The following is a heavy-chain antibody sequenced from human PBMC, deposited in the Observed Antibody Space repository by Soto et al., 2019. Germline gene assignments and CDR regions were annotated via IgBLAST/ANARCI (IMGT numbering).Heavy chain of an antibody. CDR2: IYYSGST. CDR3: AKGIAVAGRLYYYGMDV. J-gene: IGHJ6*02. Sequence: PWETLSLTCTVSGGSISSSSYYWGWIRQPPGKGLEWIGSIYYSGSTYYNPSLKSRVTISVDTSKNQFSLKLSSVTAADTAVYYCAKGIAVAGRLYYYGMDVWGQGTTVS. D-gene: IGHD6-19*01. V-gene: IGHV4-39*01. CDR1: GGSISSSSYY.